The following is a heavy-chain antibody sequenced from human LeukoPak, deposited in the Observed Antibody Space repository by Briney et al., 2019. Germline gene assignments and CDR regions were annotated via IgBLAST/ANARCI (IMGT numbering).Heavy chain of an antibody. Sequence: AGGSLRLSCAASGFTFSSYGMHWVRQAPGKRLEWVAVISYDGSNKYYADSVKGRFTISRDNSKNTLYLQMNSLRAEDTAVYYCAKDVDYWGQGTLVTVSS. CDR3: AKDVDY. CDR1: GFTFSSYG. CDR2: ISYDGSNK. V-gene: IGHV3-30*18. J-gene: IGHJ4*02.